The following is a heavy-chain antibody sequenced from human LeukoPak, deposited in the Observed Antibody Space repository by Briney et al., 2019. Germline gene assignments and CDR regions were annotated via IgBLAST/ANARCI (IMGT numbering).Heavy chain of an antibody. J-gene: IGHJ4*02. CDR3: ARDSYHYDSSGYYYYFDY. CDR2: INPNSGGT. Sequence: GASVKVSCKASGYTFTGYYMHWVRQAPGQGLEWVGRINPNSGGTNYAQRFQGRVTMTRDTSISTAYMELSRLRSDDTAVYYCARDSYHYDSSGYYYYFDYWGQGTLVTVSS. V-gene: IGHV1-2*06. CDR1: GYTFTGYY. D-gene: IGHD3-22*01.